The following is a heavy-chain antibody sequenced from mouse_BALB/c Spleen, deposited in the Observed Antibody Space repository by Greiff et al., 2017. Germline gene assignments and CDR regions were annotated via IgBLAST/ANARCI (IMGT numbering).Heavy chain of an antibody. CDR1: GFSLTSYG. CDR3: AREAYYGNLWFAY. CDR2: IWAGGST. Sequence: QVQLQESGPGLVAPSQSLSITCTVSGFSLTSYGVHWVRQPPGKGLEWLGVIWAGGSTNYNSALMSRLSISKDNSKSQVFLKMNSLQTDDTAMYYCAREAYYGNLWFAYWGQGTLVTVSA. J-gene: IGHJ3*01. D-gene: IGHD2-10*01. V-gene: IGHV2-9*02.